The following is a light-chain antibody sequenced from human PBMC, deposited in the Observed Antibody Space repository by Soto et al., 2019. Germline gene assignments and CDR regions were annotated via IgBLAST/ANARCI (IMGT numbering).Light chain of an antibody. J-gene: IGKJ4*01. CDR1: QSISSW. CDR3: RQNKSYPLT. Sequence: DIQMTQSPSTLSASVGDRVSITCRASQSISSWLAWYQQQPGKAPKVLIYKSSTLESGVPSRFSGSGSGTEFTLTISSLQPDDFATYYCRQNKSYPLTFGGGTKVEIK. V-gene: IGKV1-5*03. CDR2: KSS.